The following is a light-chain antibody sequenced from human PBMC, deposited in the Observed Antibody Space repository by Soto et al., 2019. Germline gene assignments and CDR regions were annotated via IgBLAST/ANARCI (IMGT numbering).Light chain of an antibody. CDR3: QQRSNCPWT. V-gene: IGKV3-11*01. Sequence: EIVLTQSPATLSLSPGERVTLSCRASQSVSSYLAWYQQKPGQAPRLLIYDASNRATGIPARFSGSGSGTDFTLTISSLEPEDFALYYCQQRSNCPWTFGQGTKVEIK. CDR1: QSVSSY. J-gene: IGKJ1*01. CDR2: DAS.